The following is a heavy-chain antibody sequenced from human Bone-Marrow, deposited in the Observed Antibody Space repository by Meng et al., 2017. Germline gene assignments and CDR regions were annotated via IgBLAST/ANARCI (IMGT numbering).Heavy chain of an antibody. Sequence: VGSGGNCVRLWCSLSLPGHASGVTFMTTSLTWIRQAPGRGLEWVSSISSSSSYIYYADSVKGRFTISRDNAKNSLYLQMNSLRAEDTAVYYCATNPLFDPWGQGTLVTVSS. D-gene: IGHD1-14*01. V-gene: IGHV3-21*01. CDR1: GVTFMTTS. CDR2: ISSSSSYI. J-gene: IGHJ5*02. CDR3: ATNPLFDP.